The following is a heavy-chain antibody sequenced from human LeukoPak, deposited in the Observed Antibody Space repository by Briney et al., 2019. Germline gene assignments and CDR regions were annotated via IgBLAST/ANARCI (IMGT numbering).Heavy chain of an antibody. J-gene: IGHJ4*02. D-gene: IGHD3-16*02. CDR2: IIPIFGTA. CDR3: ARGPSYDYVWGSYRREYYFDY. V-gene: IGHV1-69*13. Sequence: ASVKVSCKASGGTFSSYAISWVRQPPGQGLEWMGGIIPIFGTANYAQKFQGRVTITADESTSTAYMELSSLRSEDTAVYYCARGPSYDYVWGSYRREYYFDYWGQGTLVTVSS. CDR1: GGTFSSYA.